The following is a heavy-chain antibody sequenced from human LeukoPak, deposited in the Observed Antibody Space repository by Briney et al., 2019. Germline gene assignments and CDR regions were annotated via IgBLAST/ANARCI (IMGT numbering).Heavy chain of an antibody. D-gene: IGHD6-19*01. CDR2: VASSGTTK. Sequence: GGSRRLSCAASGFSFNTYEMNWVRQAPGKGLEWISYVASSGTTKYYADSVQGRFTISRDNAKNSLYLQMNSLRVEDTAVYYCARGGWHYVFNYWGQGTLVTVSS. CDR1: GFSFNTYE. CDR3: ARGGWHYVFNY. V-gene: IGHV3-48*03. J-gene: IGHJ4*02.